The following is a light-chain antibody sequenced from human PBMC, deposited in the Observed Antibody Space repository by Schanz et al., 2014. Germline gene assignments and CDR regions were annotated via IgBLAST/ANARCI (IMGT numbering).Light chain of an antibody. CDR3: QQYSGYST. CDR1: QSVSSN. V-gene: IGKV3-15*01. J-gene: IGKJ1*01. CDR2: GAS. Sequence: EIVMTQSPATLSVSPGERATLSCRASQSVSSNLAWYQQKPGQAPRLLIYGASTRATGIPARFSGSGSGTEFTLTISSLQPDDFATYYCQQYSGYSTFGQGTKVEVK.